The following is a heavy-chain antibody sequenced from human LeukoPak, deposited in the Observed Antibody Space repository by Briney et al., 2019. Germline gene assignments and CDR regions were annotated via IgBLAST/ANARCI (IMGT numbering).Heavy chain of an antibody. CDR3: AKGDPVSGVY. D-gene: IGHD3-16*01. V-gene: IGHV3-7*01. CDR2: INQDGSGT. Sequence: GGSLRLSCAASGSAFSTYWMTWVRQAPGKGLEWVANINQDGSGTYYVDSVTGRFTISRDNAKSSLYLQVNSLRAEDSAVYYCAKGDPVSGVYWGRGTLVTVSS. CDR1: GSAFSTYW. J-gene: IGHJ4*02.